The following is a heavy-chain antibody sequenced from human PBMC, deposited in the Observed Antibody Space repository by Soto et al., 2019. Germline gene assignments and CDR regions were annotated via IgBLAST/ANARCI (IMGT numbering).Heavy chain of an antibody. CDR3: ARGHSSSRRGNWFDP. CDR2: ISAYNGNT. J-gene: IGHJ5*02. Sequence: GASVKVSCKASGYTFTSYGISWVRQAPGQGLEWMGWISAYNGNTNYAQKLQGRVTMTTDTSTSTAYMELRSLRSDDTAVYYCARGHSSSRRGNWFDPWGQGTLVTVSS. V-gene: IGHV1-18*04. D-gene: IGHD6-6*01. CDR1: GYTFTSYG.